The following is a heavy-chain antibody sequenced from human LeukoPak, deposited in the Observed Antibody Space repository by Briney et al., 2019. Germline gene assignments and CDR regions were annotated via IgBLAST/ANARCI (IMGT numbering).Heavy chain of an antibody. J-gene: IGHJ6*02. Sequence: PGGSLRLSCAASGFTFSSYWMHWVRQAPGKGLVWVSRINSDGSSTSYADSVKGRFTISRDNAKNTLYLQMNSLRAEDTAVYYCARGQEYCSSTSCQRIYYYGMDVWGQGTTVTVSS. D-gene: IGHD2-2*01. CDR1: GFTFSSYW. CDR2: INSDGSST. CDR3: ARGQEYCSSTSCQRIYYYGMDV. V-gene: IGHV3-74*01.